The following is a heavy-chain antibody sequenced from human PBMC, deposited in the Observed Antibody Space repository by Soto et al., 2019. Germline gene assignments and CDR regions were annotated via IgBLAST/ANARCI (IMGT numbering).Heavy chain of an antibody. Sequence: QVQLQESGPGLVKPSQTLSLTCTVSGGSISSGGDYWSWIRQHPGKGLEWIGYIYYSGSTYYNPSLKPRVTLSVDTSKTHLSLKLSSVPAADTAVYYCARATPYYYYGMDVWGQGTTVTVSS. CDR2: IYYSGST. D-gene: IGHD2-15*01. J-gene: IGHJ6*02. CDR1: GGSISSGGDY. CDR3: ARATPYYYYGMDV. V-gene: IGHV4-31*03.